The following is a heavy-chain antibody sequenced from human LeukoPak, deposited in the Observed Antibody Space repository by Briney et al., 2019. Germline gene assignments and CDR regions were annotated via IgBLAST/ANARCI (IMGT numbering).Heavy chain of an antibody. Sequence: ASVKVPCKASGYTFTSYGISWVRQAPGQGLEWMGWISAYNGNTKYAQKLQGRVTMTTDTSTNTAYMELRSLRSDDTAVYYCARDTSSDLNTPSSLFDYWGQGTLVTVSS. CDR1: GYTFTSYG. J-gene: IGHJ4*02. CDR2: ISAYNGNT. D-gene: IGHD2-2*01. V-gene: IGHV1-18*01. CDR3: ARDTSSDLNTPSSLFDY.